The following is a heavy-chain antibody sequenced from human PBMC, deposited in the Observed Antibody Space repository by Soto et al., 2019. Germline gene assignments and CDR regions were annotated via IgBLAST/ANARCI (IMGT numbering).Heavy chain of an antibody. Sequence: QITLKESGPTLLEPTQTLTLTCSFSGFSLTSSGLCVGWLRQSPGKSLECLGLIYWDGDRRYTPSLRQRLTITKDTSKNQVVLTMTYMEPVYTATYYCAHRGPYNSYGDVGWFDPWGQGTLVTVS. J-gene: IGHJ5*02. V-gene: IGHV2-5*02. CDR3: AHRGPYNSYGDVGWFDP. D-gene: IGHD1-20*01. CDR2: IYWDGDR. CDR1: GFSLTSSGLC.